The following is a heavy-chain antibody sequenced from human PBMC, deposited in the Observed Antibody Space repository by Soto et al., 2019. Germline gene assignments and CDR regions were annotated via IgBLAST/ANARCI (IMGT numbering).Heavy chain of an antibody. CDR3: ARRGRTATTNWGAFDV. V-gene: IGHV3-23*01. Sequence: EVQLLESGGGLVQPGGSLRLSCAASGFTFNTYVMNWVRQAPGKGLEWVSTISYSADKTHYADSVKGRFTISRDNSRDTLVLEKNRLRADDAAVYYWARRGRTATTNWGAFDVWGQGTMVTVSS. CDR2: ISYSADKT. J-gene: IGHJ3*01. D-gene: IGHD1-7*01. CDR1: GFTFNTYV.